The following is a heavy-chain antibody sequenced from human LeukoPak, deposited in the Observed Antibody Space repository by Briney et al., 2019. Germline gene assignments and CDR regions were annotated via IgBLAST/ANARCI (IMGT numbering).Heavy chain of an antibody. Sequence: GGSLRLSCAASGFTFSNCGMNWVRQAPGKGLEWVSSISSSSNYIYYADSVKGRFTISRDNAKNSLYLQMNSLRAEDTALYHCARVNSGSYFDYWGQGTLVTVSS. J-gene: IGHJ4*02. CDR3: ARVNSGSYFDY. V-gene: IGHV3-21*04. CDR2: ISSSSNYI. CDR1: GFTFSNCG. D-gene: IGHD1-26*01.